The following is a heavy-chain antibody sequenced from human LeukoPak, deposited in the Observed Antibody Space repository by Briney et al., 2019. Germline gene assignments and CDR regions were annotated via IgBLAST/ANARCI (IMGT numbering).Heavy chain of an antibody. V-gene: IGHV3-23*01. Sequence: GGSLRLSCAPSGFTFSSYAMSWVRQAPGKGLEWVSAISGSGGSTYYADSVKGRFTISRDNSKNTLYLQMNSLRAEDTAVYYCAKVRIVVVPAAMGYYFDYWGQGTLVTVSS. CDR2: ISGSGGST. CDR1: GFTFSSYA. D-gene: IGHD2-2*01. J-gene: IGHJ4*02. CDR3: AKVRIVVVPAAMGYYFDY.